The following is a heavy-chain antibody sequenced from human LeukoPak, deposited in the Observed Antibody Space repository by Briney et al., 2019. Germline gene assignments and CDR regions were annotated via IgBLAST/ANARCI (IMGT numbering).Heavy chain of an antibody. D-gene: IGHD5-12*01. V-gene: IGHV3-23*01. CDR3: AKDRDIVATIILFDY. Sequence: GGSLRLSCAASGFTFSSYAMSWVRQAPGKGLEWISAISGSGGSTYYADSVKGRFTISRDNSKNTLYLQMNSLRAEDTAVYYCAKDRDIVATIILFDYWGQGTLVTVSS. CDR1: GFTFSSYA. CDR2: ISGSGGST. J-gene: IGHJ4*02.